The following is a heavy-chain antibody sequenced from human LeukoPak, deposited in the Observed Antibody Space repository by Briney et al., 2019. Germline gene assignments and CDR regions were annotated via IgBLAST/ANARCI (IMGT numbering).Heavy chain of an antibody. CDR3: ARDNVWFGETAPSHFDY. CDR1: GYTFTSYY. Sequence: ASVKVSCKASGYTFTSYYMHWVGQAPGQGLEWMGIINPSGGSTSYAQKFQGRVTMTRDTSTSTVYMELSSLRSEDTAVYYCARDNVWFGETAPSHFDYWGQGTLVTVSS. D-gene: IGHD3-10*01. J-gene: IGHJ4*02. V-gene: IGHV1-46*01. CDR2: INPSGGST.